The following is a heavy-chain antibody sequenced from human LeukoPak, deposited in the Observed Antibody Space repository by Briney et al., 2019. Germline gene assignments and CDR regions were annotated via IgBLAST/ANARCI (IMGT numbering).Heavy chain of an antibody. J-gene: IGHJ4*02. CDR1: GFTFSRYW. Sequence: RRSLRLSCAASGFTFSRYWMHWVRQVPGKGLVWVSRITGDGSATSYADSVKGRFSISRDNAKNTLYLQMNSLRADDTAVYYCARPASDTGYDMYYFDSWGQGTLVTVSS. D-gene: IGHD5-12*01. V-gene: IGHV3-74*01. CDR3: ARPASDTGYDMYYFDS. CDR2: ITGDGSAT.